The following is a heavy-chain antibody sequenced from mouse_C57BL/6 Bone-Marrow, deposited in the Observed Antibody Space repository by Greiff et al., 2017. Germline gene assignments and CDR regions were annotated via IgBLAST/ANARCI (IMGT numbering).Heavy chain of an antibody. V-gene: IGHV1-50*01. Sequence: QVQLQQPGAELVKPGASVKLSCKASGYTFTSYWMKWVKQRPGQGLEWIGEIDPSDSYTNYNQKFKGKATLTVDKSSSTAYMRLSSLTSADSAVYDCARDSGSSYGYWGQGTTLTVSS. D-gene: IGHD1-1*01. J-gene: IGHJ2*01. CDR3: ARDSGSSYGY. CDR1: GYTFTSYW. CDR2: IDPSDSYT.